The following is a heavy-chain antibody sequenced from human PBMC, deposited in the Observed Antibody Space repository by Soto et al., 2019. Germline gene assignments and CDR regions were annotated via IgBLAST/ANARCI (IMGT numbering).Heavy chain of an antibody. J-gene: IGHJ4*02. V-gene: IGHV2-5*02. Sequence: QITLKESGPTLVKPTQTLTLTCTFSGFSLSTSGVGVGWIRQPPGKALEWLALIYCDDDKRYSPSLKSRLTIPKDTSKNQVVLTMTNMDPVDTATYYCAHNSAVVPLDYWGQGTLVTVSS. D-gene: IGHD2-15*01. CDR2: IYCDDDK. CDR3: AHNSAVVPLDY. CDR1: GFSLSTSGVG.